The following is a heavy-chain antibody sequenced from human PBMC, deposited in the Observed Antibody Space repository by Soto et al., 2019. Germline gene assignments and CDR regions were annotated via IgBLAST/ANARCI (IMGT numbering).Heavy chain of an antibody. CDR1: GGSISY. J-gene: IGHJ3*02. CDR2: VSYRGIT. D-gene: IGHD3-3*01. CDR3: ARDREYSFGLTYDI. Sequence: SETLSLTCTVSGGSISYWSWVRQPPGKGLEWIGYVSYRGITTYNPSLKSRVTILLGTSKNQISLNLRSVTAADTAVYYCARDREYSFGLTYDIWGQGTMVTVSS. V-gene: IGHV4-59*01.